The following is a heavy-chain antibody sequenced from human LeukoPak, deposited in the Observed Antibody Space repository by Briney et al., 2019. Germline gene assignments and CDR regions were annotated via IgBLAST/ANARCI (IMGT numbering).Heavy chain of an antibody. V-gene: IGHV4-30-4*01. J-gene: IGHJ5*02. CDR1: GGSISSYY. CDR2: IYYSGST. D-gene: IGHD2-2*02. CDR3: AREGYCSSTSCYISSWFDP. Sequence: PSETLSLTCTVSGGSISSYYWSWIRQPPGKGLEWIGYIYYSGSTYYNPSLKSRVTISVDTSKNQFSLKLSSVTAADTAVYYCAREGYCSSTSCYISSWFDPWGQGTLVTVSS.